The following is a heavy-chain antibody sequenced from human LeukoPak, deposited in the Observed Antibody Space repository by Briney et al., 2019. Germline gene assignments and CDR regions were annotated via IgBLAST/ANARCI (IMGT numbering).Heavy chain of an antibody. J-gene: IGHJ4*02. CDR2: IRYDGNNK. CDR1: GFTFSNYG. V-gene: IGHV3-30*02. D-gene: IGHD1-14*01. CDR3: VKDNPLDY. Sequence: GGSLRLSCGASGFTFSNYGMLWVRQAPGKGLEWVAFIRYDGNNKLYADSMKGRFTISRDNSKNTLYLHINSLRAEDTAVYYCVKDNPLDYWGQGTPVTVSS.